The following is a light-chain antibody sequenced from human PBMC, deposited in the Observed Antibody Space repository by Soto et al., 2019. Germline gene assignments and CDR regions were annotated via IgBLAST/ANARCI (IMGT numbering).Light chain of an antibody. V-gene: IGKV1-33*01. CDR1: QDIKNF. CDR3: QQYDSLPPT. J-gene: IGKJ4*01. CDR2: DAF. Sequence: DLQMTQSPSSLSASVGDSVTMTCQASQDIKNFLNWYQQKPGKAPKLLIYDAFKLDTGVPSRFSGSGSGTDFTFTISSLQPEDIATYFCQQYDSLPPTFGGGTKVEI.